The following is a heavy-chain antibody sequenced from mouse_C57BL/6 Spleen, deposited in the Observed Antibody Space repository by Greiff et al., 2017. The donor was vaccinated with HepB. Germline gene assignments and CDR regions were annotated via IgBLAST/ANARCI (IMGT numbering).Heavy chain of an antibody. CDR1: GYSITSGYY. CDR2: ISYDGSN. J-gene: IGHJ2*01. Sequence: EVKLQESGPGLVKPSQSLSLTCSVTGYSITSGYYWNWIRQFPGNKLEWMGYISYDGSNNYNPSLKNRISITRDTSKNQFFLKLNSVTTEDTATYYCARGITTGVYFDYWGQGTTLTVSS. D-gene: IGHD1-1*01. CDR3: ARGITTGVYFDY. V-gene: IGHV3-6*01.